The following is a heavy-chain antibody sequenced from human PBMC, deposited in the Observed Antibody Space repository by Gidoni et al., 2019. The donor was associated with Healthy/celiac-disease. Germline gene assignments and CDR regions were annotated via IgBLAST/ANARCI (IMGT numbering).Heavy chain of an antibody. D-gene: IGHD1-26*01. Sequence: QVQLVESGGGVVQPGRSLTLSCAASGFTFSSYGMHWVRQTPGKGLECVAVIWYDGSNKYYADSVKGRFTISRDNSKNTLYLQMNSLRAEDTAVYYCARMGRWELPDWGQGTLVTVSS. CDR1: GFTFSSYG. V-gene: IGHV3-33*01. CDR2: IWYDGSNK. CDR3: ARMGRWELPD. J-gene: IGHJ4*02.